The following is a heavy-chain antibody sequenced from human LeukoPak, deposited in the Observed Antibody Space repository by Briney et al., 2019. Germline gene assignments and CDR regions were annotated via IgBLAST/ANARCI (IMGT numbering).Heavy chain of an antibody. J-gene: IGHJ6*03. CDR3: ARERAYYDFWSGYYSPYYYYYMDV. D-gene: IGHD3-3*01. CDR2: IYTSGST. CDR1: GGSISSGSYY. Sequence: SETLSLTCTVSGGSISSGSYYWSWIRQPAAKGLEWIGRIYTSGSTNYNPSLKSRVTISVDTSKNQFSLKLSSVTAADTAVYYCARERAYYDFWSGYYSPYYYYYMDVWGKGTTVTVSS. V-gene: IGHV4-61*02.